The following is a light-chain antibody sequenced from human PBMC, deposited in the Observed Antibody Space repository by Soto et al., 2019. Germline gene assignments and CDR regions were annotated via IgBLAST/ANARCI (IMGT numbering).Light chain of an antibody. V-gene: IGLV2-8*01. Sequence: QSALNQPPSASGSPGQSVTISCTGTSSDVGAYKYVSWYQQYPGKAPKLMIYEVTKRPSGVPDRFSGSKSGNTASLTVSGLQAEDEADDYGTSYVGNDIWVFGGGTQVTVL. CDR2: EVT. J-gene: IGLJ3*02. CDR3: TSYVGNDIWV. CDR1: SSDVGAYKY.